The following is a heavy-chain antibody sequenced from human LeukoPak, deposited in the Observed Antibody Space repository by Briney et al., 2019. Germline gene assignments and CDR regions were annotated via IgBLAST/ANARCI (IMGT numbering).Heavy chain of an antibody. CDR2: IYFRGST. CDR1: GGSVSSDSYY. D-gene: IGHD6-13*01. CDR3: ARVAAAGPPNLGWYFDL. V-gene: IGHV4-61*01. Sequence: PSETLSLTCTVSGGSVSSDSYYWSWIRQPPGKGLEWLGYIYFRGSTNYKSSLKSRVTISVDTSKNQFSLKLSAVTAADTAVYYCARVAAAGPPNLGWYFDLWGRGTLVTVSS. J-gene: IGHJ2*01.